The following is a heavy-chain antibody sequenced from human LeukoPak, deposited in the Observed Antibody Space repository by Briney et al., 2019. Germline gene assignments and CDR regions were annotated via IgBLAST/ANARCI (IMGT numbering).Heavy chain of an antibody. CDR1: GRTFSSYA. CDR2: IIPIFGTA. J-gene: IGHJ5*02. V-gene: IGHV1-69*13. CDR3: ARGGYSGYDSNWFDP. Sequence: SVGVSCKASGRTFSSYAISWVRQAPGQGLEWMGGIIPIFGTANYAQKFQGRVTITADESTSTAYMELSSLRSEDTAVYYGARGGYSGYDSNWFDPWGQGTLVTVSS. D-gene: IGHD5-12*01.